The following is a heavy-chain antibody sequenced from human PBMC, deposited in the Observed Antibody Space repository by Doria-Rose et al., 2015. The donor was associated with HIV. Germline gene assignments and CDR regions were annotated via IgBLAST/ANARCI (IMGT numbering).Heavy chain of an antibody. V-gene: IGHV4-34*01. CDR2: INHSGST. CDR3: ARGLLRGGWNDVDYYYGMDV. Sequence: QVQLVQSGAGLVKPSETLSLTCAVFGGSFSGYYWSWIRQPPGEGLEWIGEINHSGSTNYKTSLKSRVTISLDTSKNLFSLKLSSVTAADTAVYYCARGLLRGGWNDVDYYYGMDVWGQGTTVTVSS. J-gene: IGHJ6*02. CDR1: GGSFSGYY. D-gene: IGHD1-1*01.